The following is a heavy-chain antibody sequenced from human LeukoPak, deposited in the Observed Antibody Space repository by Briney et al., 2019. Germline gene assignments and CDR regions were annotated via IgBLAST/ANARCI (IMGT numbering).Heavy chain of an antibody. Sequence: GGSLRLSCVVSGFTFSSYWMSWVRQAPGKGLEWVANIRPDGSDEYYVDSVKGRFTISRDNAKNSLYLQMNSLRAEDTAVYYCAREGTDYWGPGTLVTVSS. V-gene: IGHV3-7*01. CDR3: AREGTDY. CDR2: IRPDGSDE. D-gene: IGHD1/OR15-1a*01. CDR1: GFTFSSYW. J-gene: IGHJ4*02.